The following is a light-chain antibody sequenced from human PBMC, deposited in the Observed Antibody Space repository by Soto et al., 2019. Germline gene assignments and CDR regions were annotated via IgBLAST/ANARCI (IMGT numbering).Light chain of an antibody. Sequence: QSVLTQPPSASGTPGQRVTISWSGSSSNIGRNYVLWYQKVPGAAPKLLINHNNQRPSGVPDRFSGPKSGTSASLAISGLRSEDEADYYCATWHDSLRSVVFGGGTKLTVL. CDR3: ATWHDSLRSVV. CDR2: HNN. V-gene: IGLV1-47*02. CDR1: SSNIGRNY. J-gene: IGLJ2*01.